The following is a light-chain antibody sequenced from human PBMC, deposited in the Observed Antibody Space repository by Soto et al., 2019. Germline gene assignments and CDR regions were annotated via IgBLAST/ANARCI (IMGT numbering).Light chain of an antibody. CDR2: DAS. CDR3: QQFNSYPFP. J-gene: IGKJ4*01. V-gene: IGKV1-13*02. Sequence: ALQLTQSPSSLSASVGDRVTITCRASQGISSALAWYQQKPGKAPQLLIYDASSLESGVPSRFSGSGSGTDFTLTISSLQPEDFATYYGQQFNSYPFPFGGGTKVEIK. CDR1: QGISSA.